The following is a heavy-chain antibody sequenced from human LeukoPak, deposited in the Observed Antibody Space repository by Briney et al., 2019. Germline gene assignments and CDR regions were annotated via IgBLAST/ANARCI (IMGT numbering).Heavy chain of an antibody. CDR1: GFTFSSYE. CDR2: IGGIGSI. V-gene: IGHV3-48*03. J-gene: IGHJ6*02. CDR3: ARRLPYYGMDV. Sequence: QPGGSLRLSCAASGFTFSSYEIHWVRQGPGKGLEWVSKIGGIGSIMYADSVKGRFTISTDSAKSSVYLQMNSLRAEDTAVYYCARRLPYYGMDVWGQGTTVTVSS.